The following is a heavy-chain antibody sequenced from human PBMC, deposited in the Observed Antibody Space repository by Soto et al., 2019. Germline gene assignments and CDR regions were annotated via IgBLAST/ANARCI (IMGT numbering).Heavy chain of an antibody. CDR3: ARDLKRYYDSSGYGYYYYGMDV. CDR1: GGTFSSYA. D-gene: IGHD3-22*01. V-gene: IGHV1-69*13. Sequence: SVKVSCKASGGTFSSYAISWVRQAPGQGLEWMGGIIPIFGTANYAQKLQGRVTITADESTSTAYMELSSLRSEDTAVYYCARDLKRYYDSSGYGYYYYGMDVWGQGTTVTVSS. CDR2: IIPIFGTA. J-gene: IGHJ6*02.